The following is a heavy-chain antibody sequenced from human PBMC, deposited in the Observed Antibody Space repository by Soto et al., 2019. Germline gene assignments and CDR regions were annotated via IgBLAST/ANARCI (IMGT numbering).Heavy chain of an antibody. J-gene: IGHJ4*02. CDR2: IKDDGSEI. D-gene: IGHD3-16*01. Sequence: PXGSLRLSCSVSGFNVMSYWMSWVRQAPGKGLEWVASIKDDGSEIYYLQSVRGRFTISRDSAGNALHLAMNYLSAEDTGVYFCARDIGFDYVNWGQGTLVTVSS. CDR1: GFNVMSYW. CDR3: ARDIGFDYVN. V-gene: IGHV3-7*01.